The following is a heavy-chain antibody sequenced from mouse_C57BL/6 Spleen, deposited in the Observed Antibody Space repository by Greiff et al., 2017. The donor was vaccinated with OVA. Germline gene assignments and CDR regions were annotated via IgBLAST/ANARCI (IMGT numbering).Heavy chain of an antibody. D-gene: IGHD2-1*01. CDR2: INPSNGGT. CDR3: AREAYAYGKAWFAY. Sequence: LQQPGTELVKPGASVKLSCKASGYTFTSYWMHWVKQRPGQGLEWIGNINPSNGGTNYNEKFKSKATLTVDKSSSTAYMQLSSLTSEDSAVYYCAREAYAYGKAWFAYWGQGTLVTVSA. V-gene: IGHV1-53*01. J-gene: IGHJ3*01. CDR1: GYTFTSYW.